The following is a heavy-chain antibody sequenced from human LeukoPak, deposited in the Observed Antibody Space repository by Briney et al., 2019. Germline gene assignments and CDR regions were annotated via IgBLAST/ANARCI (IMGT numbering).Heavy chain of an antibody. CDR2: INPNSGGT. D-gene: IGHD2-15*01. CDR3: ARGFRDPYCSGVSCYLGGY. Sequence: ASVKVSCKASGYTFTGYYMHWVRQAPGQGLEWMGWINPNSGGTNYAQKFQGRVTMTRDTSISTAYMELSRLRSDDTAVYYCARGFRDPYCSGVSCYLGGYWGQGTLVTVSS. J-gene: IGHJ4*02. V-gene: IGHV1-2*02. CDR1: GYTFTGYY.